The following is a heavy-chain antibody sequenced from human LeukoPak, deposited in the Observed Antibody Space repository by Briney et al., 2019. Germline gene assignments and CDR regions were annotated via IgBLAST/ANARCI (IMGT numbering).Heavy chain of an antibody. CDR3: ARDRDIVVVPAAIPDY. CDR1: GGTFSSYA. J-gene: IGHJ4*02. CDR2: IIPILGIA. D-gene: IGHD2-2*01. V-gene: IGHV1-69*04. Sequence: ASVKVSCKASGGTFSSYAISWVRQAPGQGLEWMGRIIPILGIANYAQKFQGRVTITADKSTSTAYMELSRLRSDDTAVYYCARDRDIVVVPAAIPDYWGQGTLVTVSS.